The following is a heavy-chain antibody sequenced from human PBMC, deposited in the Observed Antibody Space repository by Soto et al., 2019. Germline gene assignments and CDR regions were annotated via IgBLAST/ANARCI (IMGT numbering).Heavy chain of an antibody. D-gene: IGHD6-19*01. CDR3: ARLAVVLADS. V-gene: IGHV4-39*01. CDR2: IDYSGTT. J-gene: IGHJ4*02. Sequence: TSETLSLTCSVSGGSIGRSNFYWGWIRQPPGNGLEYIGSIDYSGTTNHNPSLKSRVTMSVDTSKNQFSLKLSSVTAADTAFYYCARLAVVLADSWGQGTLVT. CDR1: GGSIGRSNFY.